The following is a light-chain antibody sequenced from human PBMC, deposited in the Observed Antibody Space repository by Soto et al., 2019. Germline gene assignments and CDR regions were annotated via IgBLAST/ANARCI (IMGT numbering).Light chain of an antibody. CDR1: QSVTSY. CDR3: QQRSNWPPVYT. J-gene: IGKJ2*01. Sequence: EIVLTQSPGTLSLSPGERATLSCRASQSVTSYLAWYQQKPGQAPRLLIYAASNRATGIPARFSGSGSGTDFTLTISSLEPEDFAVYYCQQRSNWPPVYTFGQGTK. CDR2: AAS. V-gene: IGKV3-11*01.